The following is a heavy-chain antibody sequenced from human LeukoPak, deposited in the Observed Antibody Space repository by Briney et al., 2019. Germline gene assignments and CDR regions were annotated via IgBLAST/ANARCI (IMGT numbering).Heavy chain of an antibody. V-gene: IGHV3-23*01. CDR1: GFTLSSYA. CDR3: ARARIQLWPYYYMDV. D-gene: IGHD5-18*01. Sequence: TGGSLRLSCVASGFTLSSYAMSWVRQAPGKGLQWVSSLGISGDYAWYAGSVKGRFTISRDNAKNTLYLQMNSLRAEDTAVYYCARARIQLWPYYYMDVWGKGTTVTVSS. J-gene: IGHJ6*03. CDR2: LGISGDYA.